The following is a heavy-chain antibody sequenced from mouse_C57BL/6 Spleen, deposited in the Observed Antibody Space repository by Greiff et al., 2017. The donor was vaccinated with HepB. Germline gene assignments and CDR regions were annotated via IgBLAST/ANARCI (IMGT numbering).Heavy chain of an antibody. V-gene: IGHV5-6*01. CDR2: ISSGGSYT. CDR3: ARHDGSSPWFAY. Sequence: EVKLMESGGDLVKPGGSLKLSCAASGFTFSSYGMSWVRQTPDKRLEWVATISSGGSYTYYPDSVKGRFTISRDNAKNTLYLQMSSLKSEDTAMYYCARHDGSSPWFAYWGQGTLVTVSA. CDR1: GFTFSSYG. J-gene: IGHJ3*01. D-gene: IGHD1-1*01.